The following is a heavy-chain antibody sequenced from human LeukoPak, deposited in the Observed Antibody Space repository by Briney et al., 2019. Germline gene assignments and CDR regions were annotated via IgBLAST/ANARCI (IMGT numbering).Heavy chain of an antibody. Sequence: SETLSLTCTVSGGSISSSSYYWGWIRQPPGKGLEWIGSIYYSGSTYYNPSLNSRVTISVDTSKNQFSLTLSSVTAAGTAVYYCARRATNYCSSTSCYNWYFDLWGRGTLVTVSS. J-gene: IGHJ2*01. CDR2: IYYSGST. CDR3: ARRATNYCSSTSCYNWYFDL. D-gene: IGHD2-2*02. CDR1: GGSISSSSYY. V-gene: IGHV4-39*01.